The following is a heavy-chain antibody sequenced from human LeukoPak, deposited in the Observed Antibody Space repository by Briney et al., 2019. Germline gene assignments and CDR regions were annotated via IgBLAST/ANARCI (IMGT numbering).Heavy chain of an antibody. CDR2: ISSRSSYI. CDR3: TRDLSGVTGYSYGRGIDY. CDR1: GFTFSSYS. V-gene: IGHV3-21*01. D-gene: IGHD1-26*01. J-gene: IGHJ4*02. Sequence: PGGSLRLSCAASGFTFSSYSMNWVRQAPGKGLGWVSSISSRSSYIYYTDSVKGRFTISRDNAKNSLYLQMNSLRAEDTVVYYCTRDLSGVTGYSYGRGIDYWGQGTLVTVSS.